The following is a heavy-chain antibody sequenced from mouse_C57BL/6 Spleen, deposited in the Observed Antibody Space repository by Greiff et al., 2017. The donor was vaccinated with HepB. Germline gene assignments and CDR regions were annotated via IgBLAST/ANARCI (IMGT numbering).Heavy chain of an antibody. Sequence: VQLQQSGAELVKPGASVKISCKASGYAFSSYWMNWVKQRPGKGLEWIGQIYPGDGDTNYNGKFKGKATLTADKSSSTAYMQLSSLTSEDSAVYFCARGGVRVPRYAMDYWGQGTSVTVSS. CDR3: ARGGVRVPRYAMDY. CDR1: GYAFSSYW. D-gene: IGHD5-1*01. CDR2: IYPGDGDT. V-gene: IGHV1-80*01. J-gene: IGHJ4*01.